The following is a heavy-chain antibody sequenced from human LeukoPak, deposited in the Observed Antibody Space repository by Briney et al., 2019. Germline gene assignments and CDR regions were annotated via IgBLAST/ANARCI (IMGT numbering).Heavy chain of an antibody. Sequence: GGSLSLSCAASGFTFSSYGMHWVRQAPGKGLGWVAFIRYDGSNKYYADSVKGRFTISRDNSKNTLYLQMNSLRAEDTAVYYCAKSASYGSGSWYYFDYWGQGTPVTVSS. V-gene: IGHV3-30*02. D-gene: IGHD3-10*01. CDR2: IRYDGSNK. CDR1: GFTFSSYG. CDR3: AKSASYGSGSWYYFDY. J-gene: IGHJ4*02.